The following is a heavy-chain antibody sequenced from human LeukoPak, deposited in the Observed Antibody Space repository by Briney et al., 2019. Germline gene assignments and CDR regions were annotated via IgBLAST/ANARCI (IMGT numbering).Heavy chain of an antibody. D-gene: IGHD1-1*01. CDR3: ARADWGGNWRDKPNWFDP. J-gene: IGHJ5*02. V-gene: IGHV4-39*07. Sequence: SETLSLTCTVSGGSISSSSYHWDWIRQPPGKGLEWIGSIYCSGSTYYKPSLKSRITISVDTSKNHFSLKLSSVTAADTAVYYCARADWGGNWRDKPNWFDPWGQGTLVTVSS. CDR2: IYCSGST. CDR1: GGSISSSSYH.